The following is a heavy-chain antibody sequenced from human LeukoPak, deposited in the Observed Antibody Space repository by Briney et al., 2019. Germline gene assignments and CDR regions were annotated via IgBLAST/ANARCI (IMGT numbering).Heavy chain of an antibody. CDR1: GLTVSTNY. Sequence: GGSLRLSCAASGLTVSTNYMSWVRQAPGKGLEWVSVLYSGGSTSYTDSVKGRFTISRDNSKNTLYLQMNSLRAEDTAVYYCAKWAYYDSSGYDYWGQGTLVTVSS. D-gene: IGHD3-22*01. J-gene: IGHJ4*02. CDR2: LYSGGST. V-gene: IGHV3-66*02. CDR3: AKWAYYDSSGYDY.